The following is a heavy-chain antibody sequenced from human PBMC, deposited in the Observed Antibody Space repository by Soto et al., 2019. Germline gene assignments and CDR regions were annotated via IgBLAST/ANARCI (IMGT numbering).Heavy chain of an antibody. V-gene: IGHV3-11*01. CDR2: ISDSGSLT. CDR1: GFTFSAYY. CDR3: ARALVLGVGALSQ. D-gene: IGHD1-26*01. J-gene: IGHJ4*02. Sequence: QVQLVESGGGLVKPEGSLRLSCAASGFTFSAYYMSWIRQAPGKGLEWVSNISDSGSLTHYGDSVKGRFTISRDNAKASLYLQMDSLRAEDTAIYYCARALVLGVGALSQWGQGTLVTVSS.